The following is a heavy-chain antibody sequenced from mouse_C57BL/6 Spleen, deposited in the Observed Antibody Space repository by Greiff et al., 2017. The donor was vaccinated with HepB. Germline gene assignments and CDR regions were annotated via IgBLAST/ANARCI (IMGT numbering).Heavy chain of an antibody. Sequence: EVQGVESGGGLVQPGGSMKLSCVASGFTFSNYWMNWVRQSPEKGLEWVAQIRLKSDNYATHYAESVKGRFTISRDDSKSSVYLQMNNLRAEDTGIYYCTGVWSHYYAMDYWGQGTSVTVSS. CDR3: TGVWSHYYAMDY. J-gene: IGHJ4*01. CDR1: GFTFSNYW. V-gene: IGHV6-3*01. D-gene: IGHD1-1*02. CDR2: IRLKSDNYAT.